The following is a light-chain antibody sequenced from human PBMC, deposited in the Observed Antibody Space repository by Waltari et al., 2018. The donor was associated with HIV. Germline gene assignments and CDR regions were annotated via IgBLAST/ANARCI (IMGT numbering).Light chain of an antibody. CDR3: QSTDSSGTYVI. CDR1: TLPKQY. CDR2: KDS. J-gene: IGLJ2*01. V-gene: IGLV3-25*03. Sequence: SYELTQPPSVSVSPGQTDRITCSGATLPKQYAFWYQQKPGQAPVLVMYKDSERPSGIPERFSGSSSGTQVTLTVSGVQAEDEAAYYCQSTDSSGTYVIFGGGTKLTVL.